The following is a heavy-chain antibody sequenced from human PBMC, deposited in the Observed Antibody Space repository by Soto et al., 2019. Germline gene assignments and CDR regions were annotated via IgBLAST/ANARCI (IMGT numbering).Heavy chain of an antibody. Sequence: QVQLVQSGAEVLKPGSSVKLSCKTSGDTFDTFAISWVRQAPGQGLEWMGGIIPIFRTPDYTQKFQGRVTITADVSTSTGYRELSSLRSEDTAVYYCARDKGRGQLGGNYYYALDVWGQGTTVTVSS. J-gene: IGHJ6*02. CDR3: ARDKGRGQLGGNYYYALDV. V-gene: IGHV1-69*12. CDR2: IIPIFRTP. CDR1: GDTFDTFA. D-gene: IGHD1-1*01.